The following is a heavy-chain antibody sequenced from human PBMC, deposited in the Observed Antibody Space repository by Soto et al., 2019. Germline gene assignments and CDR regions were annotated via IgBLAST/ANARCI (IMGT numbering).Heavy chain of an antibody. CDR3: ARDIDYYDSSGYLY. V-gene: IGHV3-48*02. D-gene: IGHD3-22*01. Sequence: EVQLVESGGGLVQPGGSLRLSCAASGFTFSSYSMNWVRQAPGKGLEWVSYISSSSSTIYYADSVKGRFTISRDNAKNSLYLQMNSLRDEDTAVYYCARDIDYYDSSGYLYWGQGTLVTVSS. J-gene: IGHJ4*02. CDR2: ISSSSSTI. CDR1: GFTFSSYS.